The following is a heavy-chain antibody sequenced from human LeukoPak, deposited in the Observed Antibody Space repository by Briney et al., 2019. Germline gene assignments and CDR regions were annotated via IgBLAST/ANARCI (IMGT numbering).Heavy chain of an antibody. CDR2: ISGSGNTI. CDR1: GFTFSDYS. CDR3: GRDFGLTGTKRSFDI. J-gene: IGHJ3*02. V-gene: IGHV3-11*01. D-gene: IGHD1-7*01. Sequence: GGSLRLSCAASGFTFSDYSMGWIRQAPGKGLEWVSYISGSGNTIYYADSVKGRFTISRDNAKNSLYLQMNSLRAEDTAVYYCGRDFGLTGTKRSFDIWGQGTMVTVSS.